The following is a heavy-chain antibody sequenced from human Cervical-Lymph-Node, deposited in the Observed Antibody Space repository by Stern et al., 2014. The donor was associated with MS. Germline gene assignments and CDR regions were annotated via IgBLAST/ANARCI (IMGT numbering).Heavy chain of an antibody. CDR2: ISHDGTVK. J-gene: IGHJ4*02. V-gene: IGHV3-30*18. D-gene: IGHD5-18*01. Sequence: VQLVESGGGVVQPGRSLRLSCAASGITFNNHGMHWVRQAPGKGLEWVAVISHDGTVKPYADSVKGRFTIFRDNSKMYLQMNSPRADDTAVYYCAKETGKAGSSYESYFDYWGQGTLVTVSS. CDR3: AKETGKAGSSYESYFDY. CDR1: GITFNNHG.